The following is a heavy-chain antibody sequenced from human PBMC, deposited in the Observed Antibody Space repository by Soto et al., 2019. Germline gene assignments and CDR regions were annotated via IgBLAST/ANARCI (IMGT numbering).Heavy chain of an antibody. Sequence: SETLSLTCAVYGGSFSGYYWSWIRQPPGKGLEWIGEINHSGSTNYNPSLKSRVTISVDTSKNQFSLKLSSVTAADTPVYYCARAYCSGGSCNGLFDYWGQGTLVTVSS. CDR2: INHSGST. J-gene: IGHJ4*02. CDR3: ARAYCSGGSCNGLFDY. CDR1: GGSFSGYY. D-gene: IGHD2-15*01. V-gene: IGHV4-34*01.